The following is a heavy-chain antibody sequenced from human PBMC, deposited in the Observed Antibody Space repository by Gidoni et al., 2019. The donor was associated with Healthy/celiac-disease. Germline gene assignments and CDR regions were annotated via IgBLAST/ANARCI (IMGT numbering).Heavy chain of an antibody. D-gene: IGHD3-10*01. Sequence: QVQLQQWGAGLLKPSATLSLTCAVYGGSFSGYYWSWIRQPPGKGLEWIGEINHSGSTNYNPSLKSRVTISVDTSKNQFSLKLSSVTAADTAVYYCARGAGSYYRAYYFDYWGQGTLVTVSS. CDR3: ARGAGSYYRAYYFDY. CDR2: INHSGST. CDR1: GGSFSGYY. V-gene: IGHV4-34*01. J-gene: IGHJ4*02.